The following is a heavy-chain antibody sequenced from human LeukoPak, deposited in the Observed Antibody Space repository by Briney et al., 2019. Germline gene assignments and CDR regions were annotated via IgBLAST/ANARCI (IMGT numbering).Heavy chain of an antibody. J-gene: IGHJ5*02. Sequence: PTGGSLRLSCAASGFTFSSYAMSWVRQAPGKGLEWVSAISGSGRSTYYADSVKGRFTISRDISKNTLYLQMNSLRAEDTAVYYCANPGGWNVESNWFDPWGQGTLVTVSS. CDR1: GFTFSSYA. CDR3: ANPGGWNVESNWFDP. CDR2: ISGSGRST. D-gene: IGHD1-1*01. V-gene: IGHV3-23*01.